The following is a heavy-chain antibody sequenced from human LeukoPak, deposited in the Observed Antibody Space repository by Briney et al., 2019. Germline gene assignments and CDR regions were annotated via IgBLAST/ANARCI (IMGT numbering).Heavy chain of an antibody. CDR2: IYSGGST. V-gene: IGHV3-53*01. CDR1: GFTVSSNY. Sequence: PGGSLRLSCAASGFTVSSNYMSWVRQAPGKGLECVSVIYSGGSTYYADSMKGRFTISRDNSKNTLYLQMNSLRAEDTAVYYCARGDSSGYPVKDWGQGTLVTVSS. CDR3: ARGDSSGYPVKD. D-gene: IGHD3-22*01. J-gene: IGHJ4*02.